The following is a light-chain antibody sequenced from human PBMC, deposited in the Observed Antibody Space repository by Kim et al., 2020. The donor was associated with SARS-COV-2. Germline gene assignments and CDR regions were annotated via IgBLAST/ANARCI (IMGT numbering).Light chain of an antibody. J-gene: IGKJ2*01. Sequence: LSTGERATLSCRASQSVTSSDVAWYQQRPGQAPRLLIYGAASRATGIPDRFSGSGSGTDFTLTISRLEPEDFAVYYCQQYGSSPRTFGQGTKLEI. CDR3: QQYGSSPRT. CDR2: GAA. CDR1: QSVTSSD. V-gene: IGKV3-20*01.